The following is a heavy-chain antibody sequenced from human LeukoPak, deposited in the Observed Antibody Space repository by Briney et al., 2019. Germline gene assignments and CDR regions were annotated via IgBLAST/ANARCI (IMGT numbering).Heavy chain of an antibody. D-gene: IGHD3-22*01. CDR2: IYYSGST. CDR3: ARVSTHYYDSSGYYHPFDY. CDR1: GGSFSSGSYY. J-gene: IGHJ4*02. V-gene: IGHV4-61*01. Sequence: SETLSLTCTVSGGSFSSGSYYWSWIRQPPGKGLEWIGYIYYSGSTNYNPSLKSRVTISVDTSKNQFSLKLSSVTAADTAVYYCARVSTHYYDSSGYYHPFDYWGQGTLVTVSS.